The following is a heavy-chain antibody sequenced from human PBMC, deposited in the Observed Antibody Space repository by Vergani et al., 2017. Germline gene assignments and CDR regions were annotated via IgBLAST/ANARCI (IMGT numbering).Heavy chain of an antibody. J-gene: IGHJ6*03. CDR2: IWYDGSKE. Sequence: QVQLAEPGGGVVQPGRSLRLSCAGSGFTLSSHAMHWVRQAPGKGLEWVAFIWYDGSKEYYADSVKGRFTISRDNSKNTLYLQMNNLRAADTAVYYCARSGYCAHGVCYMTYYYYMDVWGKGTAVTVSS. V-gene: IGHV3-33*01. CDR3: ARSGYCAHGVCYMTYYYYMDV. D-gene: IGHD2-8*01. CDR1: GFTLSSHA.